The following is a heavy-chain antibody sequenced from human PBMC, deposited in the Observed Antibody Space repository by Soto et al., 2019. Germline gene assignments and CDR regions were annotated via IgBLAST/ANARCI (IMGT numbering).Heavy chain of an antibody. CDR3: ARAYYYGMDV. Sequence: PGGSLRLSCAASGFTFSSYAMSWVRQAPGKGLEWVSRITSDGSSTTYADSVKGRFTISRDNAKNTLYLQMNSLRAEDTAVYYCARAYYYGMDVWGQGTTVTVSS. J-gene: IGHJ6*02. CDR1: GFTFSSYA. CDR2: ITSDGSST. V-gene: IGHV3-74*01.